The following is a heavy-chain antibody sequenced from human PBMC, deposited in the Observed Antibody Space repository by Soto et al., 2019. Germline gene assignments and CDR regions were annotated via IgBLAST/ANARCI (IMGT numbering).Heavy chain of an antibody. Sequence: QLQLHESGPGLVRPSETLSLTCIVSGGSISSSSSYWGWIRQPPGKGLEWIGGIYYIGNTYYNPSLKSRVTIAIDSSKTLFSLKLNSLTTADTAMYYCGAQAYGAKGYYFETWGQGTLVTVSS. J-gene: IGHJ4*02. CDR3: GAQAYGAKGYYFET. CDR2: IYYIGNT. V-gene: IGHV4-39*01. CDR1: GGSISSSSSY. D-gene: IGHD4-17*01.